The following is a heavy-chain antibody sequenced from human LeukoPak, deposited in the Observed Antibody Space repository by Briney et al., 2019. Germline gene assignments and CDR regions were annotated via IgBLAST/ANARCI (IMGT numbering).Heavy chain of an antibody. V-gene: IGHV3-74*01. D-gene: IGHD3-10*02. CDR3: AELGITMIGGV. Sequence: GGSLRLSCAASGFTFSSYWMHWVRQAPGKGLLWVSRINTDGSSTTYADSVKGRFTISRDNAKNSLYLQMNNLRAEDTAVYYCAELGITMIGGVWGKGTTVTISS. CDR2: INTDGSST. J-gene: IGHJ6*04. CDR1: GFTFSSYW.